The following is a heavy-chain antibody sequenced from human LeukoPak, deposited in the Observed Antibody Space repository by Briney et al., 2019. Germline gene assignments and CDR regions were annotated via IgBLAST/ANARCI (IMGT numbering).Heavy chain of an antibody. CDR2: INHSGST. CDR1: GGSFSGYY. J-gene: IGHJ4*02. D-gene: IGHD2-2*01. V-gene: IGHV4-34*01. Sequence: PSETLSLTCAVYGGSFSGYYWSWIRQPPGKGLDWIGEINHSGSTNYNPSLKSRVTISVDTSKNQVSLKLSSVTAADTAVYYCARRSTSSDYWGQGTLVTVSS. CDR3: ARRSTSSDY.